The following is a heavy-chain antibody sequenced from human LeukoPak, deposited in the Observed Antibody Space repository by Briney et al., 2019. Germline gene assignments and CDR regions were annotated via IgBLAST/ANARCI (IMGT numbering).Heavy chain of an antibody. CDR3: AKVWAHDGSGNPYWHFDL. D-gene: IGHD3-10*01. J-gene: IGHJ2*01. CDR2: INSDGSST. V-gene: IGHV3-74*03. Sequence: GGSLRLSCAASGFTFSSYWMHWVRQAPGKGLVWVSRINSDGSSTMYADSMKGRFTISRDNSKNTLYLQMNSLRAEDTAVYYCAKVWAHDGSGNPYWHFDLWGRGTLVTVSS. CDR1: GFTFSSYW.